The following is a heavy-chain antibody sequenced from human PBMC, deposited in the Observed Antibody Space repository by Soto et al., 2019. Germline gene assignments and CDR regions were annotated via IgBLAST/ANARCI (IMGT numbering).Heavy chain of an antibody. Sequence: QVKLQESGPGLVKPSETLSLTCTVSGVSVSSGSFYWAWIRQPPGKVLEWIGFGSYSGTTNYKPSIKSRVTISVDTSRSQISLKVSSLTAADTAVYYCARGATVTQYDYWGQGTLVTVSS. D-gene: IGHD4-17*01. CDR2: GSYSGTT. CDR3: ARGATVTQYDY. V-gene: IGHV4-61*01. J-gene: IGHJ4*02. CDR1: GVSVSSGSFY.